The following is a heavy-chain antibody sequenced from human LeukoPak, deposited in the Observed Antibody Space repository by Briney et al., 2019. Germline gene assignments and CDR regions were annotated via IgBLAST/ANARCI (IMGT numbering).Heavy chain of an antibody. CDR3: AREADSSSWFLSPEGMDV. V-gene: IGHV1-18*01. Sequence: GASVKVSCKASGYTFTSYGISWVRQAPGQGLEWMGWISAYNGNTNYAQKLQGRVTTTTDTSTSTAYMELRSLRSDDTAVYYCAREADSSSWFLSPEGMDVWGQGTTVTVSS. D-gene: IGHD6-13*01. CDR1: GYTFTSYG. J-gene: IGHJ6*02. CDR2: ISAYNGNT.